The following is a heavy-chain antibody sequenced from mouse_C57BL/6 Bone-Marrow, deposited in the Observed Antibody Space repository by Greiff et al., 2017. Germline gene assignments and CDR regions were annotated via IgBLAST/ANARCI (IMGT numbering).Heavy chain of an antibody. CDR1: GYTFTDYN. CDR2: INPNNGGT. CDR3: ARTVNYGSRNWYFDV. J-gene: IGHJ1*03. V-gene: IGHV1-18*01. D-gene: IGHD1-1*01. Sequence: VQLQQSGPELVKPGASVKIPCKASGYTFTDYNMDWVKQSHGKSLEWIGDINPNNGGTIYNQKFKGKATLTVDKSSSTAYMELRSLTSEDTAVXYCARTVNYGSRNWYFDVWGTGTTVTVSS.